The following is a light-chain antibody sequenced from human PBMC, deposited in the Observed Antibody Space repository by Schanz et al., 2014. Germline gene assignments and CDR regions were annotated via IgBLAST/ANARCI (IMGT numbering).Light chain of an antibody. V-gene: IGKV1-33*01. CDR1: QDISNY. CDR3: QQYADLPT. Sequence: DIQMTQSPSSLSASVGDRVTMVCQASQDISNYLNWFQQKPGKAPKLLIYDASNLETGVPSRFSGSGSGTDFILTIGSLQPEDIATFYCQQYADLPTFGPGTKVEIK. J-gene: IGKJ3*01. CDR2: DAS.